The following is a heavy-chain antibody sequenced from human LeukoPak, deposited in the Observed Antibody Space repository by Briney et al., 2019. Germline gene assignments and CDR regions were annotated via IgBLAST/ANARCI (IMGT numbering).Heavy chain of an antibody. J-gene: IGHJ4*02. V-gene: IGHV1-69*04. D-gene: IGHD1-20*01. CDR3: AVTGTTQYYFDY. CDR1: GGTFSSYA. CDR2: IIPILGIA. Sequence: ASVKVSCKASGGTFSSYAISWVRQAPGQGLEWMGRIIPILGIANYAQKFQERVTITRDMSTSTAYMELSSLRSEDTAVYYCAVTGTTQYYFDYWGQGTLVTVSS.